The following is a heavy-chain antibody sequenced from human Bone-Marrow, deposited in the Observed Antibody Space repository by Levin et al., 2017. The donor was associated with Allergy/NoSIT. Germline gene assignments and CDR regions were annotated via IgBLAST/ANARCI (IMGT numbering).Heavy chain of an antibody. CDR1: DLSFGNYA. D-gene: IGHD3-10*01. CDR3: ARDADPRGIYYYYGMDV. CDR2: ISPDGNTK. J-gene: IGHJ6*02. Sequence: PSQTLSLTCVASDLSFGNYAMHWVRQAPGKGLEWVTLISPDGNTKYYADSVKGRFTIFRDNSKNTLYLQMNSLRPDDTAVYFCARDADPRGIYYYYGMDVWGQGTTVSVSS. V-gene: IGHV3-30*01.